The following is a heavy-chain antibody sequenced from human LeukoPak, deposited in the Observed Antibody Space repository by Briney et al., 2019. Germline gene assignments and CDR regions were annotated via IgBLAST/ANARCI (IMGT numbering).Heavy chain of an antibody. Sequence: SETLSLTCTVSGGSISSYYWSWVRQPPGKGLEWIGYIYYSGSTNYNPSLKSRVTMSLDTSKNQFSLKLSSVTAADTAVYYCARDLEDIVVVPAVPFDYWGQGTLVTVSS. CDR2: IYYSGST. CDR3: ARDLEDIVVVPAVPFDY. D-gene: IGHD2-2*01. CDR1: GGSISSYY. J-gene: IGHJ4*02. V-gene: IGHV4-59*01.